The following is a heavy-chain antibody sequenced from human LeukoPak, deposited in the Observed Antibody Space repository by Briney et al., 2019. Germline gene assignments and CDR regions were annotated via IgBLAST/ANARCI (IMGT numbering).Heavy chain of an antibody. CDR2: FRSRAYGGTT. Sequence: GSLRLSCTASGFSFGDHYLGWVRQAPGKGLEWLGFFRSRAYGGTTEYAASVKGRFTFARHDSKSIAYLEMNNLDTDDTAVYYCTRSVYYCDYWGQGILVSVSS. D-gene: IGHD3-3*01. V-gene: IGHV3-49*04. CDR1: GFSFGDHY. J-gene: IGHJ4*02. CDR3: TRSVYYCDY.